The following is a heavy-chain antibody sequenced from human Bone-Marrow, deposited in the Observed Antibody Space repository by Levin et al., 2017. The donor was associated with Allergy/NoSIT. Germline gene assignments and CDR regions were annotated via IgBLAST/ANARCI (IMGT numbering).Heavy chain of an antibody. CDR3: ARAREGYSYGYILKFYYYYGMDV. Sequence: SVKVSCKASGGTFSSYAISWVRQAPGQGLEWMGGIIPIFGTANYAQKFQGRVTITADESTSTAYMELSSLRSEDTAVYYCARAREGYSYGYILKFYYYYGMDVWGQGTTVTVSS. V-gene: IGHV1-69*13. CDR2: IIPIFGTA. J-gene: IGHJ6*02. D-gene: IGHD5-18*01. CDR1: GGTFSSYA.